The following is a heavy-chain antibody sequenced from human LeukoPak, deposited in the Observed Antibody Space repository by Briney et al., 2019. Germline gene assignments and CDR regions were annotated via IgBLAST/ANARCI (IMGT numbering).Heavy chain of an antibody. Sequence: SETLSLTCTLSGGSITTYYWGWIRQPPGKGLEWIGSFYYSGSTYYNPSLKSRVTISVDTSKNQFSLKLSSVTAADTAVYFCARDYGDHAFDCWGQGTLVTVSS. CDR1: GGSITTYY. CDR3: ARDYGDHAFDC. V-gene: IGHV4-39*01. J-gene: IGHJ4*02. CDR2: FYYSGST. D-gene: IGHD4-17*01.